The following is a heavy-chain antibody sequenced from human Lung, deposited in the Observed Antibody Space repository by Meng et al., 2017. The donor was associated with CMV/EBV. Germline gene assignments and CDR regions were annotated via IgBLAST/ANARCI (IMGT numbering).Heavy chain of an antibody. J-gene: IGHJ4*02. V-gene: IGHV3-21*01. CDR1: GFTFSSYS. D-gene: IGHD3-22*01. CDR3: ARGGGYYSF. Sequence: GEXXKISCAASGFTFSSYSMNWVRQAPGKGLEWVSSISSSSSYIYCADSVKGRFTISRDNAKNSLYLQMNSLRAEDTAVYYCARGGGYYSFWGQGTLVTVSS. CDR2: ISSSSSYI.